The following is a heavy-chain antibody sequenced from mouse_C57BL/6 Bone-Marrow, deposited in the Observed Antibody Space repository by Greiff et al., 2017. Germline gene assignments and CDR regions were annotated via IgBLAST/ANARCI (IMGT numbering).Heavy chain of an antibody. CDR3: TTVVFYGSSFPFAY. Sequence: EVQLQQSGAELVRPGASVQLSCTATGFNIKDDYMHWVKQRPEQGLEWIGWIDPENGDTEYASKFQGKATITADTSSNTAYLQLSSLPSEDTAVYYCTTVVFYGSSFPFAYWGQGTLVTVSA. J-gene: IGHJ3*01. D-gene: IGHD1-1*01. CDR2: IDPENGDT. V-gene: IGHV14-4*01. CDR1: GFNIKDDY.